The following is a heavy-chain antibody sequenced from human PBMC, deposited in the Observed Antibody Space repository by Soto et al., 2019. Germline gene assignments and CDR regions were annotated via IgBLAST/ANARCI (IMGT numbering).Heavy chain of an antibody. D-gene: IGHD6-19*01. CDR1: GDSISSSNYF. CDR3: ARRYGWLYFDY. J-gene: IGHJ4*02. CDR2: IFYKGST. Sequence: QLQLQESGPGLVKPWETLSLTCTVSGDSISSSNYFWGWIRQPPGKGLEWIATIFYKGSTFYNPSLKSRVTISVETSTNQFSLRLISVTAADTALYYCARRYGWLYFDYWGQGSLVTVSS. V-gene: IGHV4-39*01.